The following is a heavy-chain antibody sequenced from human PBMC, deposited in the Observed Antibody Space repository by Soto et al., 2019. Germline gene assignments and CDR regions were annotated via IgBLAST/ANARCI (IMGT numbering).Heavy chain of an antibody. CDR3: ARVYIYGYFDY. J-gene: IGHJ4*02. D-gene: IGHD5-18*01. Sequence: VRQAPGKGLEWVSRISGSHDSTYNADSAKGRFTISRDNSKNTLFLQMNSLTGEDTAVYYCARVYIYGYFDYWGQGTLVTVSS. CDR2: ISGSHDST. V-gene: IGHV3-23*01.